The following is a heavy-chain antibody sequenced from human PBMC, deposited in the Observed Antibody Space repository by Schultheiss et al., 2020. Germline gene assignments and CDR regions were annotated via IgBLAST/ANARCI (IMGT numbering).Heavy chain of an antibody. Sequence: GESLKISCKASGYTFTSYGISWVRQAPGQGLEWMGWISAYNGNTNYAQKLQGRVTMTTDTSTSTAYMELRSLRSDDTAVYYCARDREDIVVVPADMYYYYYYMDVWGKGTTVTVSS. D-gene: IGHD2-2*01. CDR1: GYTFTSYG. CDR2: ISAYNGNT. J-gene: IGHJ6*03. V-gene: IGHV1-18*01. CDR3: ARDREDIVVVPADMYYYYYYMDV.